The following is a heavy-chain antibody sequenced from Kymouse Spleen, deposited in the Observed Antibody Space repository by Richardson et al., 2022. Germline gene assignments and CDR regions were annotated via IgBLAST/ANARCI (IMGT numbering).Heavy chain of an antibody. J-gene: IGHJ6*02. D-gene: IGHD2-8*01. CDR1: GFTFSDYY. CDR2: ISSSGSTI. Sequence: QVQLVESGGGLVKPGGSLRLSCAASGFTFSDYYMSWIRQAPGKGLEWVSYISSSGSTIYYADSVKGRFTISRDNAKNSLYLQMNSLRAEDTAVYYCARDWRYCTNGVCPHYYYYYGMDVWGQGTTVTVSS. CDR3: ARDWRYCTNGVCPHYYYYYGMDV. V-gene: IGHV3-11*01.